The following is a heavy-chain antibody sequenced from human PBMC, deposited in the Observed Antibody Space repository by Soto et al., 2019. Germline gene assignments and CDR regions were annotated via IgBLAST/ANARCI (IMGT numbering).Heavy chain of an antibody. CDR2: ISGSAGST. D-gene: IGHD3-22*01. V-gene: IGHV3-23*01. CDR1: RFTFSSYS. J-gene: IGHJ4*02. Sequence: LXLSCAASRFTFSSYSMTWVRQAPGKGLEWVSSISGSAGSTLYADSVKGRFTISRDTSKNTLYLQMNSLRADDTAEYYCARTFYSESGGYYYWGQGTLVTVSS. CDR3: ARTFYSESGGYYY.